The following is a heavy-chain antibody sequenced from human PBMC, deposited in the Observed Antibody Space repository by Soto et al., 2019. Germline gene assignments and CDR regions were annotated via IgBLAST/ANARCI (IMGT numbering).Heavy chain of an antibody. Sequence: QVQLVQSGAEVTKPGASVKVSCKASGYTFNSYDITWVRQATGQVLEWMGWMNPNSGNTGYAPKFQGRVTMTRNTSISTAYMELSSMRSEATAGYSCARETNAHGVDSWGKGTLVTVAS. V-gene: IGHV1-8*01. CDR1: GYTFNSYD. CDR2: MNPNSGNT. CDR3: ARETNAHGVDS. J-gene: IGHJ4*02.